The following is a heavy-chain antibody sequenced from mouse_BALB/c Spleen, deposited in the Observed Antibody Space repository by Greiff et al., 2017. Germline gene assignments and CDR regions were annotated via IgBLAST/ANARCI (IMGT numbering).Heavy chain of an antibody. CDR2: IDPANGNT. D-gene: IGHD2-2*01. Sequence: VQLQQSGAELVKPGASVKLSCTASGFNIKDTYMHWVKQRPEQGLEWIGRIDPANGNTKYDPKFQGKATITAHTSSNTAYLQLSSLTSEDTAVYYCARGLWLRPFDYWGQGTTLTVSS. J-gene: IGHJ2*01. V-gene: IGHV14-3*02. CDR3: ARGLWLRPFDY. CDR1: GFNIKDTY.